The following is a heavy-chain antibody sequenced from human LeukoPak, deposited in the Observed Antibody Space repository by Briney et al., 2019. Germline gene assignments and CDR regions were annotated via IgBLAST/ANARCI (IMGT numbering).Heavy chain of an antibody. J-gene: IGHJ4*02. CDR1: GGSISSSSYY. CDR2: IYYSGST. Sequence: SETLSLTCTVSGGSISSSSYYWGWIRQPPGKGLEWIGSIYYSGSTYYNPSLKSRVTISVDTSKNQFSLKLSSVTAADTAVYYCARTAHLLRFLEWLPRGRYYFDYWGQGTLVTVSS. V-gene: IGHV4-39*01. CDR3: ARTAHLLRFLEWLPRGRYYFDY. D-gene: IGHD3-3*01.